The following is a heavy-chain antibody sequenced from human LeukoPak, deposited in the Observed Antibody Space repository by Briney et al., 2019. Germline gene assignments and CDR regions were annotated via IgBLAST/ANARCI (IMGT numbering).Heavy chain of an antibody. CDR3: ATPTGSYPGGFDN. CDR1: GFTFSTYA. Sequence: GGSLRLSCAASGFTFSTYAMSWVRQAPGRGLEWVSSISGSHNTTYSADSVKGRFTISRDNSRNTLYLQMNSLRIEDTAIYYCATPTGSYPGGFDNWGQGTLVTVSS. V-gene: IGHV3-23*01. J-gene: IGHJ4*02. CDR2: ISGSHNTT. D-gene: IGHD1-26*01.